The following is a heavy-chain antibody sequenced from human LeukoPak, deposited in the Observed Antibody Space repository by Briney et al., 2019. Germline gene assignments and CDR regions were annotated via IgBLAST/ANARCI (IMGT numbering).Heavy chain of an antibody. Sequence: SETLSLTCSVSGGSISSYYWSWIRQPAGKRLEWIGRIYISGSTNYNPSLKSRVTMSVNTSKNQFSLKLSSVTAADTAVYYCARDTPDSSLYHYNWFDPWGQGTLVTVSS. CDR3: ARDTPDSSLYHYNWFDP. CDR1: GGSISSYY. J-gene: IGHJ5*02. D-gene: IGHD6-13*01. CDR2: IYISGST. V-gene: IGHV4-4*07.